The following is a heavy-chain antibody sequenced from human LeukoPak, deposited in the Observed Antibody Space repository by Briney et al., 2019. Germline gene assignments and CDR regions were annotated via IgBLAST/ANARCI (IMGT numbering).Heavy chain of an antibody. D-gene: IGHD4-17*01. Sequence: PGGSLRLSCAASGFTFSSYSMNWVRQAPGKGLEWVSSISSSSSYIYYADSVKGRFTIYRDNAKNSLYLQMNSLRAEDTAVYYCARGDDYGDYVGGYWGQGTLVTVSS. CDR1: GFTFSSYS. CDR2: ISSSSSYI. V-gene: IGHV3-21*01. CDR3: ARGDDYGDYVGGY. J-gene: IGHJ4*02.